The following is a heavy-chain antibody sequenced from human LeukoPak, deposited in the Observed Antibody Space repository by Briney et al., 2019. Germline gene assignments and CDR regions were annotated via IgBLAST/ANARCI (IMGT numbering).Heavy chain of an antibody. CDR2: IIPIFGTA. Sequence: SVKVSCKASGGTFISYAISWVRQAPGQGLEWMGGIIPIFGTANYAQKFQGRVTITADESTSTAYMELSSLRSEDTAVYYCARDHTMTRGYFDYWGQGTLVTVSS. D-gene: IGHD3-22*01. CDR1: GGTFISYA. CDR3: ARDHTMTRGYFDY. J-gene: IGHJ4*02. V-gene: IGHV1-69*13.